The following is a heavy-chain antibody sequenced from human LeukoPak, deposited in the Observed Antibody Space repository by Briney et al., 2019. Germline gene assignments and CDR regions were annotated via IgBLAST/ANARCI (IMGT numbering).Heavy chain of an antibody. D-gene: IGHD3-22*01. CDR2: IYYSGST. CDR1: GCSISSYY. CDR3: ARAGFSSGFYYLDY. Sequence: SETLSLTCTVSGCSISSYYWSWIRQPPGKGLEWIGYIYYSGSTNYHPSLKSRVAISVDTSKNQFSLKRSSVTAAYTAVYYCARAGFSSGFYYLDYWGQGTLVTVSA. J-gene: IGHJ4*02. V-gene: IGHV4-59*01.